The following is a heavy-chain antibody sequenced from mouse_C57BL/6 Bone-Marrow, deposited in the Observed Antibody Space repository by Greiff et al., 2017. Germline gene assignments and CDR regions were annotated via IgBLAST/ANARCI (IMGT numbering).Heavy chain of an antibody. CDR2: INPNNGGT. D-gene: IGHD1-1*01. J-gene: IGHJ1*03. CDR3: ASSIYYYGRRLWYFDV. V-gene: IGHV1-18*01. CDR1: GYTFTDYN. Sequence: VQLKQSGPELVKPGASVKIPCKASGYTFTDYNMDWVKQSHGKSLEWIGDINPNNGGTIYNQKFKGKATLTVDKSSSTAYMELRSLTSEDTAVYYCASSIYYYGRRLWYFDVGGTETRVTVSS.